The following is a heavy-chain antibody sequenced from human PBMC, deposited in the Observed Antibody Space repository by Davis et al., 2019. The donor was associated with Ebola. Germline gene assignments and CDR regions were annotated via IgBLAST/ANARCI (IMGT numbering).Heavy chain of an antibody. CDR3: ARVRGYCSGGSCYYGDY. V-gene: IGHV1-18*04. CDR2: ISAYNGNT. CDR1: GYTFTSYY. Sequence: ASVKVSCKASGYTFTSYYMHWVRQAPGQGLEWMGWISAYNGNTNYAQKLQGRVTMTTDTSTSTAYMELRSLRSDDTAVYYCARVRGYCSGGSCYYGDYWGQGTLVTVSS. J-gene: IGHJ4*02. D-gene: IGHD2-15*01.